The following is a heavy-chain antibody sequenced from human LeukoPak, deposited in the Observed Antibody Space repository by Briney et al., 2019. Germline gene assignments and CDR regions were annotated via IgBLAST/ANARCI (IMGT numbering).Heavy chain of an antibody. CDR3: ARGFGESPFDY. J-gene: IGHJ4*02. D-gene: IGHD3-10*01. Sequence: SAKVSCKASGGTFSSYAISWVRQAPGQGLEWMGRIIPILGIANYAQKFQGRVTITADKSTSTAYMELSSLRSEDTAVYYCARGFGESPFDYWGQGTLVTVSS. CDR1: GGTFSSYA. V-gene: IGHV1-69*04. CDR2: IIPILGIA.